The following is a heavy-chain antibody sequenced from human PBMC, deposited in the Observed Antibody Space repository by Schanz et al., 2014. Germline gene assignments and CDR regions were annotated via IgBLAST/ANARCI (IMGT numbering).Heavy chain of an antibody. CDR3: ARLPNLRWGWFDP. CDR1: GFTFSDHY. D-gene: IGHD3-16*01. V-gene: IGHV4-59*11. Sequence: VRLVESGGGLVKPGGSLRLSCAASGFTFSDHYMDWVRQAPGKGLEWIGYIYYSGATNYNPSLKSRVTLSVDTSKNQLSLKLTSVNAADTAVYYCARLPNLRWGWFDPWGPGTLVTVSS. J-gene: IGHJ5*02. CDR2: IYYSGAT.